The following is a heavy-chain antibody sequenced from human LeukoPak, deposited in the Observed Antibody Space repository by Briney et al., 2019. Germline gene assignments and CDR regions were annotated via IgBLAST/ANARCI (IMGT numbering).Heavy chain of an antibody. CDR1: GFTFSTYA. J-gene: IGHJ4*02. V-gene: IGHV3-30-3*01. Sequence: GGSLRLSCAASGFTFSTYAMHWVRQAPGKGLEWVAVITYDGSDKYYADSVKGRFTISRDNSKNTVYLQMNSLRAEDTAVYYCARGATVINHEWGQGTLVTVSS. CDR2: ITYDGSDK. CDR3: ARGATVINHE. D-gene: IGHD4-23*01.